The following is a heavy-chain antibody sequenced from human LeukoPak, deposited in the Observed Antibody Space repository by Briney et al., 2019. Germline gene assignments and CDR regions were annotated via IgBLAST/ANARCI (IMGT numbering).Heavy chain of an antibody. Sequence: GGSLRLSCAASGFTFSGFWMGWVRQAPGKGLQWVANIKKDGSEKYYVDSVKGRFTISRDNAKNSVCLQMNSLRAEDTAVYYCAGGSGWLIDYWGQGTLVTVSS. CDR3: AGGSGWLIDY. J-gene: IGHJ4*02. CDR1: GFTFSGFW. V-gene: IGHV3-7*04. CDR2: IKKDGSEK. D-gene: IGHD6-19*01.